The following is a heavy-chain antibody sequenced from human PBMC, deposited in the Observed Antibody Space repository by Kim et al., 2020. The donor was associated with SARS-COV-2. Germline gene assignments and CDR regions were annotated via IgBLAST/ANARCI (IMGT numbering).Heavy chain of an antibody. D-gene: IGHD2-2*01. V-gene: IGHV1-69*01. CDR2: A. Sequence: ANYAQKFQGRVTITADESTSTAYMELSSLRSEDTAVYYCARRSSTSCVDYWGQGTLVTVSS. J-gene: IGHJ4*02. CDR3: ARRSSTSCVDY.